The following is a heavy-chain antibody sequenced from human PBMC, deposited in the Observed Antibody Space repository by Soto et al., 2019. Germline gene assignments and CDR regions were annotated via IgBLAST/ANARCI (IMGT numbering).Heavy chain of an antibody. Sequence: GSLRLSCAASGFTFSSYWMSWVRQAPGKGLEWVANITISRDNAKNSLYLQMNSLRAEDTAVYYCARDRPVVVPAASSMDVWGQGTTVTVSS. CDR3: ARDRPVVVPAASSMDV. CDR1: GFTFSSYW. J-gene: IGHJ6*02. D-gene: IGHD2-2*01. V-gene: IGHV3-7*01.